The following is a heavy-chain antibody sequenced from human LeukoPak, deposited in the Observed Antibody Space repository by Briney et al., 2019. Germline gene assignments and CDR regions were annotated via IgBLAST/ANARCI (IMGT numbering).Heavy chain of an antibody. CDR2: IYHSGST. CDR3: ARVGARTFGHIYFDF. J-gene: IGHJ4*02. V-gene: IGHV4-30-2*01. D-gene: IGHD2-21*01. Sequence: PSQTLSLTCAVSGGSISSGGYSWSWIRQPPGKGLEWIGYIYHSGSTYYNPSLKSRVTISVDRSKNQFSLKLSSVTAADTAVYYCARVGARTFGHIYFDFWGQGTLVTVSS. CDR1: GGSISSGGYS.